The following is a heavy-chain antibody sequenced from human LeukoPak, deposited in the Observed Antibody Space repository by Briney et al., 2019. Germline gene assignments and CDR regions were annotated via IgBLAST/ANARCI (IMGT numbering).Heavy chain of an antibody. J-gene: IGHJ4*02. CDR1: GGTFSSYA. Sequence: ASVKVSCKASGGTFSSYAISWVRQAPRQGLEWMGGIIPIFGTANYAQKFQGRVTITADESTSTAYMELSSLRSEDTAVYYCATEYSSSQQDYWGQGTLVTVSS. D-gene: IGHD6-6*01. V-gene: IGHV1-69*13. CDR3: ATEYSSSQQDY. CDR2: IIPIFGTA.